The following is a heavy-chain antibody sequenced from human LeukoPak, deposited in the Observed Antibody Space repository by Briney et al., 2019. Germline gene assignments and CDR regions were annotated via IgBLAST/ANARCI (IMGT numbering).Heavy chain of an antibody. CDR3: AKGIVSCGWYFLGAFDI. D-gene: IGHD6-19*01. CDR2: IWYDGSNK. CDR1: GFTFSSYG. Sequence: GGSLRLSCAASGFTFSSYGMHWVRQAPGKGLEWVAVIWYDGSNKYYADSVKGRFTISRDNSKNTLYMQMNSLRAEDTAVYYCAKGIVSCGWYFLGAFDIWGQGTMVTVSS. V-gene: IGHV3-33*06. J-gene: IGHJ3*02.